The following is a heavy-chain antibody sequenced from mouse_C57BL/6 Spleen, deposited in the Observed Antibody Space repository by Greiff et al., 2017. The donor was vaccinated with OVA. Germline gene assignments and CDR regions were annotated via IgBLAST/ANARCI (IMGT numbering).Heavy chain of an antibody. V-gene: IGHV1-80*01. CDR1: GYAFSSYW. D-gene: IGHD4-1*01. CDR2: IYPGDGDT. CDR3: ARSELGWDMDY. Sequence: VQLQQSGAELVKPGASVKISCKASGYAFSSYWMNWVKQRPGKGLEWIGQIYPGDGDTNYNGKFKGKATLTADKSSSTAYMQLSSLTSEDSAVYFCARSELGWDMDYWGQGTSVTVSS. J-gene: IGHJ4*01.